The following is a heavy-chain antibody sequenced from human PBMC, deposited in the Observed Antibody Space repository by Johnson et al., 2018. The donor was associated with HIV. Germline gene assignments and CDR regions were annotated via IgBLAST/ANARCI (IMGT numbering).Heavy chain of an antibody. CDR1: GFSFDDYA. J-gene: IGHJ3*02. Sequence: EVQLVESGGGLVQPGGSLRLSCAASGFSFDDYAMYWVRQAPGKGLEWVSAIGVTSDTYYPGSVKGRFTISRDNAKKSLYLQMNSLRAGDTAVYYCARGDNWNDGDGAFDIWGQGTMVTVSS. D-gene: IGHD1-20*01. V-gene: IGHV3-13*01. CDR2: IGVTSDT. CDR3: ARGDNWNDGDGAFDI.